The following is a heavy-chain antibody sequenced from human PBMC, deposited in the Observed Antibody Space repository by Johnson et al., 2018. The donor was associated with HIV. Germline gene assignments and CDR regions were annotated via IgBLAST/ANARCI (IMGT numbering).Heavy chain of an antibody. J-gene: IGHJ3*02. Sequence: VQLVESGGGVVQPGRSLRLSCAASGFTFSSYAMHWVRQAPGKGLEWVSRINSDGSSTSYADSVKGRFTISRDNAKNTLYLQMNSLRAEDTAVYYCAKSKLPDLVLDIWGQGTVVTVSS. CDR2: INSDGSST. V-gene: IGHV3-74*02. CDR3: AKSKLPDLVLDI. CDR1: GFTFSSYA. D-gene: IGHD4-23*01.